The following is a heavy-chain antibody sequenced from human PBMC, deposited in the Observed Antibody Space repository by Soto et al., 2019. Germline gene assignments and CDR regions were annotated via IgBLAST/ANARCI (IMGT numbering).Heavy chain of an antibody. V-gene: IGHV1-18*01. CDR2: INAYNGNP. D-gene: IGHD1-26*01. J-gene: IGHJ4*02. CDR3: AREGAPEDY. CDR1: GYTFTSYA. Sequence: QVQLVQSGAEVKKPGASVKVSCKASGYTFTSYAIGWVRQAPGPGLEWMGWINAYNGNPNYAQKLQARVTMTADTSTSTAYMELRSLRPNDTAVYYCAREGAPEDYWGQGTRVTVSS.